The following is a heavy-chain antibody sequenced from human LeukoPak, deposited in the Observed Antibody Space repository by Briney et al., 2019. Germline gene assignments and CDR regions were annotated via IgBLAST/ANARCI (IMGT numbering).Heavy chain of an antibody. CDR1: GFTFSSYA. D-gene: IGHD3-16*01. J-gene: IGHJ6*02. Sequence: GSLRLSCAASGFTFSSYAMSWVRQAPGKGLEWVSAISGSGGSTYYADSVKGRFTISRDNSKNTLYLQMNSLRAEDTAVYYCAKTRVDYDRIWGYYGMDVWGQGTTVTVSS. V-gene: IGHV3-23*01. CDR2: ISGSGGST. CDR3: AKTRVDYDRIWGYYGMDV.